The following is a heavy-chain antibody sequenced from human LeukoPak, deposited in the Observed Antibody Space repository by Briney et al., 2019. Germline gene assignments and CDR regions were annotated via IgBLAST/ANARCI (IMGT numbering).Heavy chain of an antibody. D-gene: IGHD3-22*01. CDR3: AKGGIYYYDSSGRINRYFDY. CDR2: ISGSGGST. V-gene: IGHV3-23*01. CDR1: GFTFSTYA. Sequence: GGSLRLSCAASGFTFSTYAMSWVRQAPGKGLEWVSAISGSGGSTFSADSVKGRFTISRDNSKNTLYLQMNSLRAEDTAVYYCAKGGIYYYDSSGRINRYFDYWGQGTLVTVSS. J-gene: IGHJ4*02.